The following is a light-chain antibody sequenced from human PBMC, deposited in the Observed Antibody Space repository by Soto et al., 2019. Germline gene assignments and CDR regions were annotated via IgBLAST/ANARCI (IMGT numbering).Light chain of an antibody. V-gene: IGKV3-15*01. CDR1: QSVSRD. CDR2: DTS. Sequence: EIVMTQSPATLSVSPGERATLSCRASQSVSRDLAWYQQKPGQAPRLLIYDTSTRATGIPARFSGSGSGAEFTLTISSLQTDDFATYYCQQYTSFSWTFGQGTKVDIK. CDR3: QQYTSFSWT. J-gene: IGKJ1*01.